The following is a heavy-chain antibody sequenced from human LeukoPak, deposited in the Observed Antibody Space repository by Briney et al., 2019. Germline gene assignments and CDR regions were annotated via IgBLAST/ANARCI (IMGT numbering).Heavy chain of an antibody. V-gene: IGHV3-7*01. Sequence: PGGSLRLSCATSGFTFSYYWMAWVRQAPGKGLEWVANIKQDGNEKYYVDSVKGRFTISRDNTKNSLYLQLNSLRAEDTAVYYRARAVAGPHYFDYWGQGTLVTVSS. CDR2: IKQDGNEK. J-gene: IGHJ4*02. CDR1: GFTFSYYW. CDR3: ARAVAGPHYFDY. D-gene: IGHD6-19*01.